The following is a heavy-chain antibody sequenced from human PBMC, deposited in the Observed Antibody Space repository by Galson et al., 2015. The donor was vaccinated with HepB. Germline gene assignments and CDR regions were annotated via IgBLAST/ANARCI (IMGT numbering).Heavy chain of an antibody. CDR2: TYYRSKWYS. Sequence: CAISGDSVSSNSAAWNWIRQSPSRGLEWLGRTYYRSKWYSDYAVSVKSRITINPDTSKNQFSLQLNSVTPEDTAVYYCARGDYYDSSGYWSDGMDVWGQGTTVTVSS. J-gene: IGHJ6*02. CDR1: GDSVSSNSAA. V-gene: IGHV6-1*01. CDR3: ARGDYYDSSGYWSDGMDV. D-gene: IGHD3-22*01.